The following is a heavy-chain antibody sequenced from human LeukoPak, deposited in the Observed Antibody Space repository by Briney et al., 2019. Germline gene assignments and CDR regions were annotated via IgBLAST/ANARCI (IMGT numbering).Heavy chain of an antibody. CDR2: IYYSGST. J-gene: IGHJ4*02. CDR3: ARDGGSTY. D-gene: IGHD3-16*01. V-gene: IGHV4-39*07. CDR1: GGSISSSSYY. Sequence: SETLSLTCTVSGGSISSSSYYWGWIRQPPGKGLEWIGSIYYSGSTYYNPSLKSRVTISVDTSKNQFSLKLSSVTAADTAVYYCARDGGSTYWGQGTLVTVSS.